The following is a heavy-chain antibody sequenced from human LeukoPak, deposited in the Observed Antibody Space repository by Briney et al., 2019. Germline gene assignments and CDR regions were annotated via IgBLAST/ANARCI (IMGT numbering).Heavy chain of an antibody. CDR2: ISGGGGST. Sequence: PGGSLRLSCAASGFTFSSYAMSWVRQAPGKGLEWVSGISGGGGSTYYADSVKGRFTISRDNSKNTLYLQMNSLRAEDTAVYYCAKKVGWSPVDYFDYWGQGTLVTVSS. J-gene: IGHJ4*02. V-gene: IGHV3-23*01. CDR1: GFTFSSYA. D-gene: IGHD6-19*01. CDR3: AKKVGWSPVDYFDY.